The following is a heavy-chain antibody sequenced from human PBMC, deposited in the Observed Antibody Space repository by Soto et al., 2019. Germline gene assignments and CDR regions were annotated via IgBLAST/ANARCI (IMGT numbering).Heavy chain of an antibody. CDR1: GYSISSSNW. Sequence: TLSLTCAVSGYSISSSNWWGWIRQPPGKGLEWIGYIYYSGTTYYNPSLKSRVTMSVDTSKNQFSLKLTSVTAVDTAVYYCARDKITGLFDYWGQGTLVTVSS. CDR3: ARDKITGLFDY. D-gene: IGHD2-8*02. V-gene: IGHV4-28*03. CDR2: IYYSGTT. J-gene: IGHJ4*02.